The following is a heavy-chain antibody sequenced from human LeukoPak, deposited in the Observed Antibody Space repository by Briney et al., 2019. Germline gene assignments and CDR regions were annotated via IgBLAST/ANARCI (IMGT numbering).Heavy chain of an antibody. V-gene: IGHV3-23*01. CDR3: ARDARDGYGGNPFDY. D-gene: IGHD4-23*01. CDR1: GFTFDDYG. Sequence: GGSLRLSCAASGFTFDDYGMSWVRQAPGKGLECVSAISGSGGSTYYADSVKGGFTISRDNSKNTLYLQMNSLRAEDTAVYYCARDARDGYGGNPFDYWGQGTLVTVSS. J-gene: IGHJ4*02. CDR2: ISGSGGST.